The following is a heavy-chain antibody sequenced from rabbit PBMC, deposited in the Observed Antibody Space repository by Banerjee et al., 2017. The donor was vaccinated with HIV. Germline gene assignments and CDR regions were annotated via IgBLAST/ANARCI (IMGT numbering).Heavy chain of an antibody. J-gene: IGHJ4*01. D-gene: IGHD4-1*01. CDR3: ATDLAGVIGWNFSL. V-gene: IGHV1S45*01. CDR2: INSSSRNV. Sequence: QEQLEESGGDLVKPGRSLTLTCTASGFSFSDKYVMCWVRQAPGKGLEWIGGINSSSRNVDYASWATGRFTISKTSSTTVTLQMTSLTAADTASYLCATDLAGVIGWNFSLWGPGTLVTGS. CDR1: GFSFSDKYV.